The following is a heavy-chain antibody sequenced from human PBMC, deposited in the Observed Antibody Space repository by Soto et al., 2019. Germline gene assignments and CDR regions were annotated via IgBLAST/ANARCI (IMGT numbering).Heavy chain of an antibody. V-gene: IGHV4-39*01. D-gene: IGHD3-22*01. CDR2: IYYSGST. Sequence: SETLSLTCTVSGGSISSSSYYWGWIRQPPGKGLEWIGSIYYSGSTYYNPSLKSRVTISVDTSKNQFSLKLSSVTAADTAVYYCARLYYYDSSGYCDYWGQGTLVTVSS. CDR1: GGSISSSSYY. CDR3: ARLYYYDSSGYCDY. J-gene: IGHJ4*02.